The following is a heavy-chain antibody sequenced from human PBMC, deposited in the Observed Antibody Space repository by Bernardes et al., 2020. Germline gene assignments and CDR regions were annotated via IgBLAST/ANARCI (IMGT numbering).Heavy chain of an antibody. CDR3: ARVFGTPLVYSSSSRHYYYGMDV. Sequence: GGSLRLSCAASGFTFSSYAMSWVRQAPGKGLEWVSAISGSGGSTYYADSVKGRFTISRDNSKNTLYLQMNSLRAEDTAVYYCARVFGTPLVYSSSSRHYYYGMDVWGQGTTVTVSS. V-gene: IGHV3-23*01. J-gene: IGHJ6*02. D-gene: IGHD6-6*01. CDR1: GFTFSSYA. CDR2: ISGSGGST.